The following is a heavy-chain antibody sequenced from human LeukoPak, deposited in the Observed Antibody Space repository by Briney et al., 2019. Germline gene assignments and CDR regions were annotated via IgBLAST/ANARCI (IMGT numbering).Heavy chain of an antibody. Sequence: GGSLRLSCAASGFTFSSYIMNWVRQAPGKGLEWVSYISTTSSTIYYADSVKGRFTISRDNAKSSLYLQMNSLRAEETAVYYCARQVREWELSFDYWGQGTLVTVSS. D-gene: IGHD1-26*01. CDR2: ISTTSSTI. CDR1: GFTFSSYI. CDR3: ARQVREWELSFDY. J-gene: IGHJ4*02. V-gene: IGHV3-48*01.